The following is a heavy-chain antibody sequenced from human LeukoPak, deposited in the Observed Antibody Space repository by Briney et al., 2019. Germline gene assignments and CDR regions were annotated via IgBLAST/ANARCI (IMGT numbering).Heavy chain of an antibody. Sequence: SETLSLTCTVSGGSINSYYWSWIRQPPGKGLDWIGYIYYSGSTNNNPSLKSRVTISVDTSKNQFSLKLSSVTAADTAVYYCARPGVRNDAFDIWGQGTMVTVSS. CDR3: ARPGVRNDAFDI. CDR1: GGSINSYY. D-gene: IGHD2-8*01. V-gene: IGHV4-59*12. J-gene: IGHJ3*02. CDR2: IYYSGST.